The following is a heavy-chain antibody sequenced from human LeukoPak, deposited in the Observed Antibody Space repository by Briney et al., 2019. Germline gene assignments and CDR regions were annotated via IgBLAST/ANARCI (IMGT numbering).Heavy chain of an antibody. V-gene: IGHV3-66*01. D-gene: IGHD6-19*01. CDR3: VRDRWPGLGDF. CDR2: VYSGGLT. CDR1: GFTVSDNY. J-gene: IGHJ6*02. Sequence: GGSLRLSCAASGFTVSDNYMSWVRQAPGKGLELVSTVYSGGLTYYADPVKGRFTISRDNSKNTLYLQMSSLRAEDTAVYYCVRDRWPGLGDFWGQGTTVAVSS.